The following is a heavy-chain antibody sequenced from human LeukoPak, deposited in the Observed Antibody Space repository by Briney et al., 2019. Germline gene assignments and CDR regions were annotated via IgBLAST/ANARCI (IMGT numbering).Heavy chain of an antibody. J-gene: IGHJ4*02. V-gene: IGHV3-21*01. CDR2: ISGNGRTT. CDR1: GFTFTTHA. Sequence: PGGSLRLSCTASGFTFTTHAMTWVRQAPGKGPEWASSISGNGRTTYYSDSVRGRFTISRDNAKNSLYLQMNSLRAEDTAVYYCARDPNSSGYYYGFDYWGQGTLVTVSS. D-gene: IGHD3-22*01. CDR3: ARDPNSSGYYYGFDY.